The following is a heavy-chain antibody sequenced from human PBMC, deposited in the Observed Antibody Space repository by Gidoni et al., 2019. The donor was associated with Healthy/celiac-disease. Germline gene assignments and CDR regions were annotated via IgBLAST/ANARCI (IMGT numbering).Heavy chain of an antibody. CDR2: INHSGST. J-gene: IGHJ5*02. D-gene: IGHD2-21*01. Sequence: QVQLQQWGAGLLKPSETLSLTCAVYGGSFNGYYWSWIRQPPGKGLEWIGEINHSGSTNYNPSLKSRVTISVDTSKNQFSLKLSYVTAADTAVYYCAREELHIPRTWGQGTLVTVSS. CDR3: AREELHIPRT. V-gene: IGHV4-34*01. CDR1: GGSFNGYY.